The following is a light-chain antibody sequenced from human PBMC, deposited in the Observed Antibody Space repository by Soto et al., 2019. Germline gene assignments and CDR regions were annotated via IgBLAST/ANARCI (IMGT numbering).Light chain of an antibody. Sequence: EIVLTQSPGTLSLSPGERATLSCRASQSVSSSYLAWYQQKPGQAPRLLIYGASGRATGIPDRFRGSGSGTDFTLTISRLEPEDFAVYYCQQYGSSPGYTFGQGTKLEIK. CDR3: QQYGSSPGYT. CDR1: QSVSSSY. V-gene: IGKV3-20*01. CDR2: GAS. J-gene: IGKJ2*01.